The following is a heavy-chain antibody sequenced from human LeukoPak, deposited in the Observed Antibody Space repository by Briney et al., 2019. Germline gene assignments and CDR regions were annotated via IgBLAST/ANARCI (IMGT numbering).Heavy chain of an antibody. D-gene: IGHD1-1*01. Sequence: ASVKVSCNASGYTFTGYYMHWVRQAPGKGLEWMGWINPNSGGTNYAQKFQGRVTMTRDTSISTAYMELSRLRSDDTAVYYCARGRSTTGTFFIYWGQGTLVTVSS. CDR2: INPNSGGT. CDR1: GYTFTGYY. V-gene: IGHV1-2*02. CDR3: ARGRSTTGTFFIY. J-gene: IGHJ4*02.